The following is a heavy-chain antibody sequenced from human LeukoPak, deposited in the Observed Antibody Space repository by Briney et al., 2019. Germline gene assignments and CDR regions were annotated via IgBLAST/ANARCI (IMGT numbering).Heavy chain of an antibody. CDR2: ISSSSSTI. CDR1: GFTFSSYS. CDR3: ARAKLPIVVVVAATLSYDYYGMDV. V-gene: IGHV3-48*02. D-gene: IGHD2-15*01. Sequence: GGSLRLSCAASGFTFSSYSMNWVRQAPGKGLEWVSYISSSSSTIYYADSVKGRFTISRDNAKNSLYLQMNSLRDEDTAVYYCARAKLPIVVVVAATLSYDYYGMDVWGQGTTVTVSS. J-gene: IGHJ6*02.